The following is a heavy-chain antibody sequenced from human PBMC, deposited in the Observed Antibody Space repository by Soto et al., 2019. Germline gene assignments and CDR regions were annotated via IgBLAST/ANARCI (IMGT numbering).Heavy chain of an antibody. V-gene: IGHV3-23*01. J-gene: IGHJ2*01. D-gene: IGHD2-2*01. CDR3: AKDPVPEKVVQHWYFDL. CDR1: GFTFSSYA. Sequence: EVQLLESGGGLVQPGGSLRLSCAASGFTFSSYAMSWVRQAPGKGLEWVSAISGSGGSTYYADSVKGRFTISRDNSKNTLYLQMNSLRAEDTAVSYCAKDPVPEKVVQHWYFDLWGRGTLVTVSS. CDR2: ISGSGGST.